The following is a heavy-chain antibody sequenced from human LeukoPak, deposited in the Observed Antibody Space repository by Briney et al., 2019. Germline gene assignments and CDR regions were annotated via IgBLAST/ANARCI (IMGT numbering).Heavy chain of an antibody. Sequence: GGSLRLSRAASGFTFSSYSMNWVRQAPGKGLEWVSSISSSSSYIHYADSVRGRFTISRDNAKNSLFLQMNSLRVEDTAVYYCAREHYFYHMDGWGEGTTVTVSS. CDR3: AREHYFYHMDG. CDR1: GFTFSSYS. CDR2: ISSSSSYI. V-gene: IGHV3-21*01. J-gene: IGHJ6*03.